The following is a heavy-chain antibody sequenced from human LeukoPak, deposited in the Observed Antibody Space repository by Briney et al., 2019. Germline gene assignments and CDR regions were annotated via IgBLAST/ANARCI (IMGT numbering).Heavy chain of an antibody. D-gene: IGHD5-18*01. Sequence: GESLKISCKGSGYSFTSYWIGWVRQMPGKGLEWMGIIYPGDSDTRYSPSFQGQVTISADKSISTAYLQWSSLKASDTAMYYCARVDTAMAKGQRCNWFDPWGQGTLVTVSS. CDR2: IYPGDSDT. CDR3: ARVDTAMAKGQRCNWFDP. J-gene: IGHJ5*02. CDR1: GYSFTSYW. V-gene: IGHV5-51*01.